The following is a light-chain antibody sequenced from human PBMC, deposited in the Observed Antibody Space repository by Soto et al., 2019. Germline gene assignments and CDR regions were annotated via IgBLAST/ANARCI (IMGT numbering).Light chain of an antibody. CDR3: LQDYNYPRT. J-gene: IGKJ1*01. Sequence: IQMTQSPSTLSASVGDTVTITCRASQGIRNDLGWYQQKPEKAPNLLIYAASSLQSGVPSRFSGSGSGTDFTLTISSLQPEDFATYYCLQDYNYPRTFGQGTKVDIK. CDR1: QGIRND. CDR2: AAS. V-gene: IGKV1-6*01.